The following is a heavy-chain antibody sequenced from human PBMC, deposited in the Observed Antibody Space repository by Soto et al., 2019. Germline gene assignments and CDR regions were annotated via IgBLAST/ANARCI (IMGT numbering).Heavy chain of an antibody. J-gene: IGHJ4*02. CDR3: ARDEGIRGFDS. CDR2: ISGYNGLT. D-gene: IGHD3-10*01. Sequence: GASVKVSCKASGYTFSNYGISWVRQAPGQGLEWMGWISGYNGLTAYAQNVQGRVTMTIDTPTTTVFMEMTGLRSNDTAVYYCARDEGIRGFDSWGQGTLVTVS. V-gene: IGHV1-18*04. CDR1: GYTFSNYG.